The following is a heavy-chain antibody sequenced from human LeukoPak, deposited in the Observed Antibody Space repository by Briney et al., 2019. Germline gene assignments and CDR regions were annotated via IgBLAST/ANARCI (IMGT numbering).Heavy chain of an antibody. Sequence: ASVKVSCKASGYTFTSYYLNWVRQAPGQGLEWMGWINPNIGNTDYAQQFQGRVTITRNTAISPASMELRSLRSDDTAVYYCARGSYRYEDRGLDPWGQGTLVTVSS. D-gene: IGHD3-16*02. V-gene: IGHV1-8*01. CDR3: ARGSYRYEDRGLDP. J-gene: IGHJ5*02. CDR2: INPNIGNT. CDR1: GYTFTSYY.